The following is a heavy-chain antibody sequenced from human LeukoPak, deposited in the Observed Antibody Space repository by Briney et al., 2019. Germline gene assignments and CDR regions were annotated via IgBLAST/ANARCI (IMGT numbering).Heavy chain of an antibody. V-gene: IGHV4-34*01. J-gene: IGHJ6*02. CDR3: ARKGGYSYYYYYGMDV. CDR2: INHSGST. CDR1: GGSFSGYY. D-gene: IGHD3-22*01. Sequence: PSETLSLTCAVYGGSFSGYYWSWIRQPPGKGLEWIGEINHSGSTNYNPSLKSRATISVDTSKNQFSLKLSSVTAADTAVYYCARKGGYSYYYYYGMDVWGQGTTVTVSS.